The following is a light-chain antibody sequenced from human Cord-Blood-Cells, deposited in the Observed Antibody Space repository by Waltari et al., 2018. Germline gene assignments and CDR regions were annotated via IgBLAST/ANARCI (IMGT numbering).Light chain of an antibody. CDR1: QSVGSRY. CDR2: GAA. Sequence: VLALSPGTRLLSRGERVRQPCWARQSVGSRYLAWYQQKPGQAPRLLTYGAASMATRTPDRFRGSGCGTYFTLPSSGLAPEDVAVYYRQQYGIYPPWTIGEKEKLEIK. J-gene: IGKJ1*01. V-gene: IGKV3-20*01. CDR3: QQYGIYPPWT.